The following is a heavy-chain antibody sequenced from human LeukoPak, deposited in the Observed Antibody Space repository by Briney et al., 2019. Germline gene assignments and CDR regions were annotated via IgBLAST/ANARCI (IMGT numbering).Heavy chain of an antibody. D-gene: IGHD3-22*01. CDR2: ISPYNGNT. J-gene: IGHJ4*02. V-gene: IGHV1-18*01. Sequence: ASVKVSRKASGYTFTSYGISWVRQAPGQGLEWMGWISPYNGNTNYAQKLQGRVTMTRDTSTSTAYVELRSLRSDDTVVYYCARDGYYDSSGYPDYWGQGTLVTVSS. CDR3: ARDGYYDSSGYPDY. CDR1: GYTFTSYG.